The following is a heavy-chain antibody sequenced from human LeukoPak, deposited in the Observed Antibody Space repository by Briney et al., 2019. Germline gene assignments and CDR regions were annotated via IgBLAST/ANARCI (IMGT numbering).Heavy chain of an antibody. V-gene: IGHV4-39*01. CDR1: GGSISSSSYY. CDR3: GRRTVTTYGNWFDP. D-gene: IGHD4-17*01. CDR2: IYYSGST. Sequence: TPSETLSLTCTVSGGSISSSSYYWGWIRQPPGKGLEWIGSIYYSGSTYYNPSLKSRVTISVDTSKNQFSLKLSSVTAADTAVYYCGRRTVTTYGNWFDPWGQGTLVTVSS. J-gene: IGHJ5*02.